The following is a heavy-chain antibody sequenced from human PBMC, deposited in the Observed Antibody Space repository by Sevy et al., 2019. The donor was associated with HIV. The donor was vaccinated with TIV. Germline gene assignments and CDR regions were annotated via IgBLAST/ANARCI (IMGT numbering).Heavy chain of an antibody. CDR1: GGIFRTYG. V-gene: IGHV1-69*13. CDR2: IIPVLGTT. Sequence: ASLKVSCKASGGIFRTYGISWVRQAPGQGLEWMGGIIPVLGTTNYAQKFQGRVTITADESTKTVYMELNSLRSEDTAVYYCARGGGNGWYYFDYWGQETLVTVSS. CDR3: ARGGGNGWYYFDY. J-gene: IGHJ4*02. D-gene: IGHD6-19*01.